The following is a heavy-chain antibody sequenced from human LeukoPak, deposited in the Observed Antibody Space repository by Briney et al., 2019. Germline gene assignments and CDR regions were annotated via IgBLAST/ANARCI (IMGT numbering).Heavy chain of an antibody. CDR1: GGSISSYY. CDR2: IYYSGGT. V-gene: IGHV4-59*12. D-gene: IGHD2-15*01. Sequence: SETLSLTCTVSGGSISSYYWSWIRQPPGKGLEWIGYIYYSGGTNYNPSLKSRVTISVDTSKNQFSLKLSSVTAADTAVYYCTSSRGRLYGVDVWGQGTTVIVSS. CDR3: TSSRGRLYGVDV. J-gene: IGHJ6*02.